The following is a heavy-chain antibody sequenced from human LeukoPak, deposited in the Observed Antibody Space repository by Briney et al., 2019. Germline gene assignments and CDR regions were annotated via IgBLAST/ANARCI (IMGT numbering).Heavy chain of an antibody. V-gene: IGHV3-23*01. CDR2: ISGSGGST. CDR1: GFTFSSYA. CDR3: AKVDGYSYGYGGGYGSDY. Sequence: GGSLRLSCAASGFTFSSYAMSWVRQAPGKGLEWVSAISGSGGSTYYADSVKGRFTISRDNSKNTLYLQMNSLRAEDTAVYYCAKVDGYSYGYGGGYGSDYWGQGTLVTVSS. D-gene: IGHD5-18*01. J-gene: IGHJ4*02.